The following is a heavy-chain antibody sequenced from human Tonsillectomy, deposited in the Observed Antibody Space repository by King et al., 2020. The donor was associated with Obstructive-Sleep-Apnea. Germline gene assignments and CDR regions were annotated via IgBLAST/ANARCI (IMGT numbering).Heavy chain of an antibody. CDR1: GGSFSDYY. CDR2: INLSGST. Sequence: VQLQQWGAGLLKPSETLSLTCAVFGGSFSDYYWSWIRQPPGKGLEWIGEINLSGSTNSNPSLKSRVTVSVDTSKHQFSLKLNSVTAADTAVYYCARGSGAAAVNWFDPWGQGTLVTVSS. V-gene: IGHV4-34*01. CDR3: ARGSGAAAVNWFDP. D-gene: IGHD6-13*01. J-gene: IGHJ5*02.